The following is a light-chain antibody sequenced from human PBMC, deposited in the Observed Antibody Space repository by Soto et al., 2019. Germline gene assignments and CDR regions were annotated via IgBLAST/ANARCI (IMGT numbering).Light chain of an antibody. Sequence: EIVMTQSPATLSVSPGERATLSCRASQSVSSNLAWYQQTPGQAPRLLIYGASTRATGIPARFSGSGSGTECTLTISSLQSEDFAVYYCQQDNNWPPITFGPGTKVDIK. CDR2: GAS. J-gene: IGKJ3*01. CDR3: QQDNNWPPIT. V-gene: IGKV3-15*01. CDR1: QSVSSN.